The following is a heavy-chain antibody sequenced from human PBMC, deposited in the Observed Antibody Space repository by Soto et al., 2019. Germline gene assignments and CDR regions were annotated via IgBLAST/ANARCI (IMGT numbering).Heavy chain of an antibody. CDR1: GFTFSSYS. J-gene: IGHJ4*02. Sequence: EVQLVESGGGLVKPGGSLRLSCAASGFTFSSYSMNWVRQAPGKGLEWVSSISSSSSYIYYADSVKGRFTISRDNAKNSLYLQMNSLRAEDTAVYYCASLDYGEYEESDYWGQGTLVTVSS. V-gene: IGHV3-21*01. CDR3: ASLDYGEYEESDY. CDR2: ISSSSSYI. D-gene: IGHD4-17*01.